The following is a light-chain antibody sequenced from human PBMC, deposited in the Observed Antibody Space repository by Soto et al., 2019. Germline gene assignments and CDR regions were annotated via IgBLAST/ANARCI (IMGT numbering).Light chain of an antibody. Sequence: QSALTQPASVSGSPGQSITISCTGTSSDVGGYNYVSWYQQHPGKAPKLMIYDVSNRPSGVSNRFSGSKFGNTASLTISGLQAEDEADYYCSSYTSSSTLNYVFGTGTKLTFL. CDR1: SSDVGGYNY. J-gene: IGLJ1*01. CDR2: DVS. V-gene: IGLV2-14*01. CDR3: SSYTSSSTLNYV.